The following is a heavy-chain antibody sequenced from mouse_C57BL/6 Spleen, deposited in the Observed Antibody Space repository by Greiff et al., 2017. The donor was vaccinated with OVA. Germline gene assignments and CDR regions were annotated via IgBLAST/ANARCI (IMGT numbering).Heavy chain of an antibody. CDR1: GYTFTDYE. V-gene: IGHV1-15*01. D-gene: IGHD1-1*01. CDR3: TRFYDDGSSYDY. J-gene: IGHJ2*01. Sequence: QVQLQQSGAELVRPGASVTLSCKASGYTFTDYEMHWVKQTPVHGLEWIGAIDPETGGTAYNQKFKGKAILTADKSSSTAYMELRSLTSEDSAVYYCTRFYDDGSSYDYWGQGTTLTVSS. CDR2: IDPETGGT.